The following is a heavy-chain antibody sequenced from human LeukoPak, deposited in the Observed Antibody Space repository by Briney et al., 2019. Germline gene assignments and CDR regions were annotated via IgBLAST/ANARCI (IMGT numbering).Heavy chain of an antibody. CDR3: ARDPEGHGYYFDY. Sequence: PSETLSLTCTVSGGSTSNYFCTWLRQSAGKGLEWIGRIHTSGSTNYNPSLKSRVSMSVDTSKNQFSLRLSSVTAADTAVYYCARDPEGHGYYFDYWGQGALVTVSS. D-gene: IGHD3-3*01. CDR1: GGSTSNYF. CDR2: IHTSGST. J-gene: IGHJ4*02. V-gene: IGHV4-4*07.